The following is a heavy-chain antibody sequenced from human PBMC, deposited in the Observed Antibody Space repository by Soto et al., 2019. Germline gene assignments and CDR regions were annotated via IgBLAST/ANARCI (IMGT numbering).Heavy chain of an antibody. CDR1: EGSFSNYA. CDR3: VRPANIAGRAGDHYYYYGMDV. D-gene: IGHD1-26*01. Sequence: QVQLVQSGAEVKKPGSSVKVSCKTSEGSFSNYAISWVRQAPGQGLEWMGGIVPVFGSVKYAQNFHGRVTLTADTVTTTAYMELSSLRSDDTAVYYCVRPANIAGRAGDHYYYYGMDVWGQGTTVTVAS. V-gene: IGHV1-69*06. CDR2: IVPVFGSV. J-gene: IGHJ6*02.